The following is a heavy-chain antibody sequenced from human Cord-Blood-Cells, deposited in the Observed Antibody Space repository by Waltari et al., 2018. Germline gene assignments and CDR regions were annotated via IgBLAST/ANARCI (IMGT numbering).Heavy chain of an antibody. CDR1: RFTFSSYA. CDR3: ARGAVVPAAMYYYYGMDV. D-gene: IGHD2-2*01. V-gene: IGHV3-30-3*01. J-gene: IGHJ6*02. CDR2: ISYDGSNK. Sequence: QVPLVESWGGVVQLGRALRPSCAAARFTFSSYAVTGVWPSHSKRLEWLAVISYDGSNKYCADSVKGRFTISRDNSKNTLYLQMNSLRAEDRAVYYCARGAVVPAAMYYYYGMDVWGQGTTVTVS.